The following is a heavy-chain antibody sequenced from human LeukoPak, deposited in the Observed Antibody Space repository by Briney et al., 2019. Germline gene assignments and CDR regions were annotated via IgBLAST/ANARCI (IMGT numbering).Heavy chain of an antibody. V-gene: IGHV1-18*01. CDR1: GYSFPSYG. Sequence: GASVKVSCKASGYSFPSYGISWVRQAPGQGPEWMGWISPYNDNTNCAQKLQGRATLTTDTSTSTAYMELRSLRSDDTAVYYCARHFYGSGTYYHFDYWGQGTLVTVSS. CDR2: ISPYNDNT. J-gene: IGHJ4*02. CDR3: ARHFYGSGTYYHFDY. D-gene: IGHD3-10*01.